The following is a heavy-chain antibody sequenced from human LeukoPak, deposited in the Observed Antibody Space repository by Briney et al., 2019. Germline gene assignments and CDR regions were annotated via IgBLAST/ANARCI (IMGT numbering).Heavy chain of an antibody. CDR2: INVDGSNP. D-gene: IGHD3-3*01. Sequence: PGGSLRLSCAVSGFTLNKYWMQWVRQAPGKGLVWVSRINVDGSNPTYADSVKGRFTISRDNAKNTLYLQMNSLRAEDTAVYYCAKAGRGITIFGMVDYWGQGTLVTVSS. CDR1: GFTLNKYW. J-gene: IGHJ4*02. V-gene: IGHV3-74*03. CDR3: AKAGRGITIFGMVDY.